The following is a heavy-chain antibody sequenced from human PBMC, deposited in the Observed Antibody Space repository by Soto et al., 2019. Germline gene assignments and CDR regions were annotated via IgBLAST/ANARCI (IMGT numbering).Heavy chain of an antibody. Sequence: NPSETLSLTCAVYGGSFSGYYWSWIRQPPGKGLEWIGEINHSGSTNYNPSLKSRVTISVDTSKNQFSLKLSSVTATDTAVYYCARVNNGDYYYYYMDVWGKGTTVTVSS. CDR3: ARVNNGDYYYYYMDV. CDR2: INHSGST. V-gene: IGHV4-34*01. J-gene: IGHJ6*03. D-gene: IGHD4-17*01. CDR1: GGSFSGYY.